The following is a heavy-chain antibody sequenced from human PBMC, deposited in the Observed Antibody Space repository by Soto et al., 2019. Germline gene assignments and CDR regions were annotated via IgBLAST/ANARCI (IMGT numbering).Heavy chain of an antibody. CDR1: GYTFTIHA. J-gene: IGHJ4*02. Sequence: ASVKVSCKASGYTFTIHAIHWVRQAPGQRLEWMGWINGGDGQIQYSQNFQGRVTLTRDTSATTVYMELSSLTSEDTAVYYCARGFFGSADYWGQGTLVTVSS. V-gene: IGHV1-3*01. CDR2: INGGDGQI. CDR3: ARGFFGSADY. D-gene: IGHD3-10*01.